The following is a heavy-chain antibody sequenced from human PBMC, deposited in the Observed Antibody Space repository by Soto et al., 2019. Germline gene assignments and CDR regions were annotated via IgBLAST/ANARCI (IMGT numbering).Heavy chain of an antibody. V-gene: IGHV4-30-4*01. Sequence: PSETLSLTCTVSGGSISSGDYYCSWIRQPPGKGLEWIGYIYYSGSTYYNPSLKSRVTISVDTSKNQFSLKLSSVTAADTAVYYCARYKWEATSGYYFDYWGQGTLVTVSS. J-gene: IGHJ4*02. CDR1: GGSISSGDYY. D-gene: IGHD1-26*01. CDR2: IYYSGST. CDR3: ARYKWEATSGYYFDY.